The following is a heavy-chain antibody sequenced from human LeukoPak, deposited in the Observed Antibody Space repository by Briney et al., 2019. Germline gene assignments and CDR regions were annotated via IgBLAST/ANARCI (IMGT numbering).Heavy chain of an antibody. V-gene: IGHV1-8*01. Sequence: GASVKVSCKASGYTFTSYDINWVRQATGQGLEWMGWMNPDSGNTGYAQKFQGRVTMTGNTSISTAYMELSSLRSEDTAVYYCARWGTLSSYYYYYYGMDVWGQGTTVTVSS. D-gene: IGHD3-16*01. CDR1: GYTFTSYD. J-gene: IGHJ6*02. CDR3: ARWGTLSSYYYYYYGMDV. CDR2: MNPDSGNT.